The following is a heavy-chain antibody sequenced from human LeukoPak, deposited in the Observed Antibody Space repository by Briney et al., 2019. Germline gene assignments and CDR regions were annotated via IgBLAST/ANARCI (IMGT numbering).Heavy chain of an antibody. CDR1: GFTFSRFW. J-gene: IGHJ4*02. CDR2: IDQSGGRN. D-gene: IGHD2-8*01. V-gene: IGHV3-7*05. Sequence: PGGSLRLSCAASGFTFSRFWMNWVRQAPGRGLEWVANIDQSGGRNNYVDSVKGRFTISRDNSKNTLYLQMDSLRAEDAAVYYCAKDNGVIVSGYFDLWGQGTLLTVSS. CDR3: AKDNGVIVSGYFDL.